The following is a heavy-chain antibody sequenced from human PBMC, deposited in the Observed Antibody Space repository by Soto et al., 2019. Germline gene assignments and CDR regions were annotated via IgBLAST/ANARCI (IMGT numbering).Heavy chain of an antibody. CDR1: GFTFSSYS. CDR2: ISSSSSTI. V-gene: IGHV3-48*01. D-gene: IGHD2-15*01. CDR3: ARDAMGCSGGSCYSSAFDI. J-gene: IGHJ3*02. Sequence: EVQLVESGGGLVQPGGSLRLSCAASGFTFSSYSMNWVRQAPGKGLEWVSYISSSSSTIYYADSVKGRFTISRDNAKNSLYLQMNSLRAEDTAVYYCARDAMGCSGGSCYSSAFDIWGQGTMVTVSS.